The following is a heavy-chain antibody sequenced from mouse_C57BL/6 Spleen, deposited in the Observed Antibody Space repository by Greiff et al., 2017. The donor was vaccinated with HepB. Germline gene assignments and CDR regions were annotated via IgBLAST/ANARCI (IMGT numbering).Heavy chain of an antibody. CDR1: GYSITSGYY. Sequence: ESGPGLVKPSQSLSLTCSVTGYSITSGYYWNWIRQFPGNKLEWMGYISYDGSNNYNPSLKNRISITRDTSKNQFFLKLNSATTEDTATYYCARDSNYGNFDVWGTGTTVTVSS. CDR2: ISYDGSN. J-gene: IGHJ1*03. CDR3: ARDSNYGNFDV. V-gene: IGHV3-6*01. D-gene: IGHD2-5*01.